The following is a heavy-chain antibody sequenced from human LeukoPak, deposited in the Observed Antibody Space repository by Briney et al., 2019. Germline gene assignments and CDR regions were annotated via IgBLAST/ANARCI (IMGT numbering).Heavy chain of an antibody. J-gene: IGHJ6*02. V-gene: IGHV3-7*01. CDR2: VKQDGSEK. Sequence: GGSLRLSCVASGFTFSTYWMNWVRQAPGKGLEWVANVKQDGSEKYYVDSVKGRFTISRDNAKNSLYLQVNSLRAEDTAVYYCARGGAQWLAYYASSGYTGGGMDVWGQGTTVTVSS. CDR3: ARGGAQWLAYYASSGYTGGGMDV. CDR1: GFTFSTYW. D-gene: IGHD3-22*01.